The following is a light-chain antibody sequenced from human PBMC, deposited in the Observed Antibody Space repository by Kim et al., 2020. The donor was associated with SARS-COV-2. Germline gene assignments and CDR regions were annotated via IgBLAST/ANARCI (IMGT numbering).Light chain of an antibody. J-gene: IGKJ2*03. CDR3: LQHKSYPYS. Sequence: YASGGDIVTIAWRASQDINRFLAWFQQKPVKGPKRLIYHASTLQSGVPSRFSGSGSGTEFSLTISSLQPEDFATYYCLQHKSYPYSFGQGTKLEI. V-gene: IGKV1-17*03. CDR2: HAS. CDR1: QDINRF.